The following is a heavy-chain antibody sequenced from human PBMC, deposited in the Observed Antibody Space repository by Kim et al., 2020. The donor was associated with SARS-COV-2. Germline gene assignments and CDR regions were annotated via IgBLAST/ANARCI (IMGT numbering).Heavy chain of an antibody. D-gene: IGHD3-16*01. V-gene: IGHV3-53*01. CDR2: IYSGGST. J-gene: IGHJ4*02. CDR1: GFTVSSNY. Sequence: GGSLRLSCAASGFTVSSNYMSWVRQAPGKGLEWVSVIYSGGSTYYADSVKGRFTISRDNSKNTLYLQMNSLRAEDTAVYYCARDVGGFETDYWGQGTLVTVSS. CDR3: ARDVGGFETDY.